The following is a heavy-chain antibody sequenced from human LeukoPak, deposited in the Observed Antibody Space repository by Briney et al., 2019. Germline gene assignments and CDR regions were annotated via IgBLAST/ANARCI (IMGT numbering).Heavy chain of an antibody. CDR3: ARGAILDY. V-gene: IGHV4-34*01. CDR2: INHSGST. J-gene: IGHJ4*02. CDR1: GGSFSGYY. Sequence: SETLSLTCAVYGGSFSGYYWSWIRQPPGKGLEWIGEINHSGSTNYNPSLKSRVTISVDTSKNQFSLKLSSVTAADAAVYYCARGAILDYWGQGTLVTVSS. D-gene: IGHD3-3*01.